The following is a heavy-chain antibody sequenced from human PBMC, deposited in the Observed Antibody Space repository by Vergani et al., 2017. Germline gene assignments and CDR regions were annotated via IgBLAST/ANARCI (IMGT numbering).Heavy chain of an antibody. CDR3: AKDNVPGYYDSSGYCDY. J-gene: IGHJ4*02. CDR2: ISGSGGFT. Sequence: EVQLVESGGNLVQPGGSLRLSCAASGFTFTNFAMTWARQAPGEGLEWVSGISGSGGFTYYADSVKGRFTISRDNSKNTMFLQMNNLRAEDTAVYYCAKDNVPGYYDSSGYCDYWGQGTLVTVSS. V-gene: IGHV3-23*04. D-gene: IGHD3-22*01. CDR1: GFTFTNFA.